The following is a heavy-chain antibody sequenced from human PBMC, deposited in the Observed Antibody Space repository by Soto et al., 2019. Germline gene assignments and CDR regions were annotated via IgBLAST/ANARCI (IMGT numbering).Heavy chain of an antibody. Sequence: PSETLSLTCAVYGGSFSGYYWSWIRQPPGKGLEWIGEINHSGSTNYNPSLKSRVTISVDTSKNQFSLKLSSVTAADTAVYYCARRYGGICDYWGQGTLVIVSS. D-gene: IGHD2-15*01. V-gene: IGHV4-34*01. CDR1: GGSFSGYY. J-gene: IGHJ4*02. CDR2: INHSGST. CDR3: ARRYGGICDY.